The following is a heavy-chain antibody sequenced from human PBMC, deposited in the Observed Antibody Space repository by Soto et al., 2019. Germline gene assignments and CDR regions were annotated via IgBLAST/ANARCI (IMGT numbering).Heavy chain of an antibody. J-gene: IGHJ6*02. CDR1: GDSVSSNSAA. D-gene: IGHD1-7*01. V-gene: IGHV6-1*01. CDR2: TYYRSQWYN. Sequence: SPTLSLTCAISGDSVSSNSAAWNWIRQSPSRGLEWLGRTYYRSQWYNDYAVSVKSRITINPDTSKNQFSLQLNSVTPEDTAVYYCARVNWNLGYYGMDVWGQGTTVTVSS. CDR3: ARVNWNLGYYGMDV.